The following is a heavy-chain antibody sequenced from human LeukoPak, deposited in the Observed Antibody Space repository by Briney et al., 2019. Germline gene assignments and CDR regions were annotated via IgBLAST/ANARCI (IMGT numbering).Heavy chain of an antibody. Sequence: PGGSLRLSCAASGFTVSSNYMSWVRQAPGKGLEWVSVIYSGGSTYYADSVKGRFTISRDNSKNTLYLQMNSLRAGDTAVYYCARDSSSWNYYYYYGMDVWGQGTTVTVSS. D-gene: IGHD6-13*01. V-gene: IGHV3-66*01. CDR2: IYSGGST. CDR3: ARDSSSWNYYYYYGMDV. J-gene: IGHJ6*02. CDR1: GFTVSSNY.